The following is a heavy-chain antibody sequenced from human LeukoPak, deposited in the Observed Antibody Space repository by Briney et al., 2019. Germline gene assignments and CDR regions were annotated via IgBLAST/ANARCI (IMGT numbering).Heavy chain of an antibody. V-gene: IGHV3-30*14. D-gene: IGHD3-3*01. CDR1: GFTFSSYA. CDR2: ISYDGSST. J-gene: IGHJ4*02. Sequence: PGGSLRLSCAASGFTFSSYAMHWVRQAPGKGLEWVAVISYDGSSTYYADSVKGRFTISRDNSKNTLYLQMNSLRAEDTAVYYCAREAYDFWSGYYRAFDYWGQGTLVTVSP. CDR3: AREAYDFWSGYYRAFDY.